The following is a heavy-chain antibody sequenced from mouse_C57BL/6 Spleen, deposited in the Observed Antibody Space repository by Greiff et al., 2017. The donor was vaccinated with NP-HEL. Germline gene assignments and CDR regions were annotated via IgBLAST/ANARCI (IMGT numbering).Heavy chain of an antibody. Sequence: DVQLVESGGGLVQPGGSLSLSCAASGFTFTDYYMSWVRQPPGKALEWLGFIRNKANGYTTEYSASVKGRFTISRDNSQSILYLQMNALRAEDSATYYCARNYYGTVFDYWGQGTTLTVSS. D-gene: IGHD1-1*01. V-gene: IGHV7-3*01. CDR2: IRNKANGYTT. CDR1: GFTFTDYY. CDR3: ARNYYGTVFDY. J-gene: IGHJ2*01.